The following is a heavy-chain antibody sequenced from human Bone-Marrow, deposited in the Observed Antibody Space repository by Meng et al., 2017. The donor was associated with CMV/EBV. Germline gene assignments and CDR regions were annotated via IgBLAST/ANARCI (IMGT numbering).Heavy chain of an antibody. CDR2: IIPFFGIA. D-gene: IGHD4/OR15-4a*01. CDR3: GNMVVTSPSYYYYYAMDV. V-gene: IGHV1-69*05. J-gene: IGHJ6*01. Sequence: SSVMVPCKASVGTFSSYAISWVRQAPGQGLEWMGGIIPFFGIANYAQKFQGRVTITTDESTSTAYMELSSLRSEDTAVYYCGNMVVTSPSYYYYYAMDVWGQGTTVTVSS. CDR1: VGTFSSYA.